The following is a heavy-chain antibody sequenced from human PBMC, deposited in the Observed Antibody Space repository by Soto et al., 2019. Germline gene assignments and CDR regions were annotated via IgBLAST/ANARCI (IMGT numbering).Heavy chain of an antibody. Sequence: SETLSLTCTVSGGSISSYYWSWIRQPPGKGLEWIGYIYYSGSTNYNPSLKSRVTISVDTSKNQFSLKLSSVTAADTAVYYCARHVVPAAPFDYWGQGTPVTVSP. D-gene: IGHD2-2*01. CDR2: IYYSGST. CDR1: GGSISSYY. V-gene: IGHV4-59*08. J-gene: IGHJ4*02. CDR3: ARHVVPAAPFDY.